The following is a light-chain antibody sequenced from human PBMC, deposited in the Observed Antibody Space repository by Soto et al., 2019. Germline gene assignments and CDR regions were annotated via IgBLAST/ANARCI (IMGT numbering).Light chain of an antibody. CDR3: QEYNNYWT. V-gene: IGKV3-15*01. CDR1: QSVSSN. CDR2: GAS. J-gene: IGKJ1*01. Sequence: ETVMTQSPATLSVSPGERASLSCRASQSVSSNLAWYQQKPGRAPRILIFGASSRAAGVPDRFSGSGSGTDFTLTISSLQPDDFATYYCQEYNNYWTFGQGTKVDIK.